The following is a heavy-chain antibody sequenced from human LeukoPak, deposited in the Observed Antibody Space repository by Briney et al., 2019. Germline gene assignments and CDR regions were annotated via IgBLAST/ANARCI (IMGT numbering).Heavy chain of an antibody. J-gene: IGHJ4*02. CDR2: FDPEDAET. CDR3: ATGGGGSYSY. V-gene: IGHV1-24*01. Sequence: ASVKVSCXVSGYTLTELSMHWVRQAPGKGLEWMGGFDPEDAETIYTQKFQGRVTMTEDTSTDTAYMELSSLRSEDTAVYYCATGGGGSYSYWGQGTLVTVSS. D-gene: IGHD1-26*01. CDR1: GYTLTELS.